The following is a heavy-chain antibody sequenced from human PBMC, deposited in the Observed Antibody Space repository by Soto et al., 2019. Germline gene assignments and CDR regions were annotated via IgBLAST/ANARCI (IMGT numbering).Heavy chain of an antibody. CDR3: GRGSGLNWLEP. J-gene: IGHJ5*02. D-gene: IGHD2-15*01. Sequence: KDPGQRLEWMGWINAGNGNTKYSQKFQGRVTITRDTSASTAYMELSSLRSEDTAGYWSGRGSGLNWLEPWGPGRLVTVCS. CDR2: INAGNGNT. V-gene: IGHV1-3*01.